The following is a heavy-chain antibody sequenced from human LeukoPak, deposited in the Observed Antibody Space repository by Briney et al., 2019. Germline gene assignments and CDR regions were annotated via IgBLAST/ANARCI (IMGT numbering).Heavy chain of an antibody. J-gene: IGHJ3*02. D-gene: IGHD5-24*01. CDR1: GGSISTYY. Sequence: SETLSLTCTVSGGSISTYYWSWIRQPPGKGLEWIGYIYYSGSTNYNPSLKSRVTISVDTSKNQFSLKLSSVTAADTALYYCARAGWLQFGAFDMWGQGTMVTVSS. CDR2: IYYSGST. CDR3: ARAGWLQFGAFDM. V-gene: IGHV4-59*01.